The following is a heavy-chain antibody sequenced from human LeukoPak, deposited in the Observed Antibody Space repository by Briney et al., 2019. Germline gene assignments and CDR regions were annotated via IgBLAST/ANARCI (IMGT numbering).Heavy chain of an antibody. CDR1: GFTFSDYY. D-gene: IGHD3-10*01. CDR3: ARESHGSGSFDY. Sequence: GGSLRLSCAASGFTFSDYYMGWIRQTPGKGLEWVAYISLGDRTIKYGDSVKGRFTISRDNAKNSLYLQMNSLRAEDTAVYYCARESHGSGSFDYWGQGTLVTVSS. CDR2: ISLGDRTI. J-gene: IGHJ4*02. V-gene: IGHV3-11*04.